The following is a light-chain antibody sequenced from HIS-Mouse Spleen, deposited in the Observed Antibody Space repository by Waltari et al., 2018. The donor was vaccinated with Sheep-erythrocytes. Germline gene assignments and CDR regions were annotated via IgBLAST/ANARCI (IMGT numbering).Light chain of an antibody. CDR2: EVS. J-gene: IGLJ3*02. Sequence: QSALTQPPSASGSPGQSVTISCTVTRSDVGGYNFVSWYQQHPGKAPKLMIYEVSKRPSGVPDRFSGSKSGNTASLTVSGLQAEDEADYYCSSYAGSNNWVFGGGTKLTVL. CDR1: RSDVGGYNF. V-gene: IGLV2-8*01. CDR3: SSYAGSNNWV.